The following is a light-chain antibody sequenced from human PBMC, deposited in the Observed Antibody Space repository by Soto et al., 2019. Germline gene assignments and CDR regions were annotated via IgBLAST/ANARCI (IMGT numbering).Light chain of an antibody. CDR1: SSDVGGYNY. CDR2: EVN. V-gene: IGLV2-8*01. Sequence: QSALTQPPSASGSPGQSVTISCTGSSSDVGGYNYVSWYQQHPGKPPKLMIYEVNKRPSGVPTRFSGSKSGNTASLTVSGLQAEDEAEYYCSSYEGSNNLVLFGGGTQLTVL. J-gene: IGLJ2*01. CDR3: SSYEGSNNLVL.